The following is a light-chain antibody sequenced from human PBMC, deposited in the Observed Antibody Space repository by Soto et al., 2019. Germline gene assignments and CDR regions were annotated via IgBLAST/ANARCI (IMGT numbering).Light chain of an antibody. Sequence: DIQMTQSPSTLSASVGDRVTITCRASQSIRNWLAWYQQKPGRAPKLLIHQASTLQSGVPSRSSGSGSGTEFTLNISSLQPDDFATYHCQQYNSHSETFGQGTKVDIK. J-gene: IGKJ1*01. CDR2: QAS. CDR3: QQYNSHSET. CDR1: QSIRNW. V-gene: IGKV1-5*03.